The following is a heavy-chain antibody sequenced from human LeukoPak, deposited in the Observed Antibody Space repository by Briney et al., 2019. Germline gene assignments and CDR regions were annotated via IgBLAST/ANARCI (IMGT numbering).Heavy chain of an antibody. D-gene: IGHD4-23*01. CDR3: ARGGYGANDDAFDI. J-gene: IGHJ3*02. V-gene: IGHV3-48*02. Sequence: GGSLRLSCAASGFTFSTYSMNWVRQAPGKGLEWVSFTSTGSSTIYYADSVKGRFTISRDNAKNSLYLQMNSLRDEDTAVYYCARGGYGANDDAFDIWGQGTMVTVSS. CDR1: GFTFSTYS. CDR2: TSTGSSTI.